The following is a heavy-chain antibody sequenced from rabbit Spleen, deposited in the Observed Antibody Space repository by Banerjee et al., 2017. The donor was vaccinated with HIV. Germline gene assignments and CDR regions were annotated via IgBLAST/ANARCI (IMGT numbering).Heavy chain of an antibody. V-gene: IGHV1S40*01. CDR3: ARAGEGGDGYLNL. D-gene: IGHD5-1*01. CDR2: ISTSSGAT. CDR1: GFSFSSSDY. Sequence: QSLEESGGDLVKPEGSLTLTCTASGFSFSSSDYMCWVRQAPGKGLEWIACISTSSGATYYASWAKGRFTISKTSSTTVTLQMTTLTVADTATYFCARAGEGGDGYLNLWGQGTLVTVS. J-gene: IGHJ4*01.